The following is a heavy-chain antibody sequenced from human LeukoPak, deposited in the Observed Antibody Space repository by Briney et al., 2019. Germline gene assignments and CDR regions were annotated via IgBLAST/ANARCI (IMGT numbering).Heavy chain of an antibody. CDR3: ARDLRSAVAGTDY. Sequence: GASVNVACKASGGTFSSYAISWVRQAPGQGLEWMGRIIPILGIANYAQKFQGRVTITADKSTSTAYMELSSLRSEDTAVYYCARDLRSAVAGTDYWGQGTLVTVSS. V-gene: IGHV1-69*04. D-gene: IGHD6-19*01. CDR1: GGTFSSYA. CDR2: IIPILGIA. J-gene: IGHJ4*02.